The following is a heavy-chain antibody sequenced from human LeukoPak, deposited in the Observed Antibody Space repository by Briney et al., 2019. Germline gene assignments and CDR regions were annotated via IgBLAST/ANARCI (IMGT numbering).Heavy chain of an antibody. CDR1: GFTFSDAW. J-gene: IGHJ6*03. V-gene: IGHV3-21*01. CDR3: ARDNYYYDSSGLADYYYYYMDV. Sequence: GGSLRLSCAASGFTFSDAWMNWVRQAPGKGLEWVSSISSSSSYIYYADSVKGRFTISRDNAKNSLYLQMNSLRAEDTAVYYCARDNYYYDSSGLADYYYYYMDVWGKGTAVTVSS. D-gene: IGHD3-22*01. CDR2: ISSSSSYI.